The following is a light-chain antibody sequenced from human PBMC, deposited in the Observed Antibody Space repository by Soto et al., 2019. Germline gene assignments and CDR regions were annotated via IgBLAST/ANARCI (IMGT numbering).Light chain of an antibody. J-gene: IGLJ2*01. CDR2: RDT. Sequence: QSVLTQPPSASGTPGQRVTISCSGSSSNIGSNVVSWYQQLPGTAPKLLIYRDTQRPSGVPDRFSGSKSGTSASLAISGLRSEDEGDYYCAAWDDSLRGVFGGGPSSPS. V-gene: IGLV1-47*01. CDR3: AAWDDSLRGV. CDR1: SSNIGSNV.